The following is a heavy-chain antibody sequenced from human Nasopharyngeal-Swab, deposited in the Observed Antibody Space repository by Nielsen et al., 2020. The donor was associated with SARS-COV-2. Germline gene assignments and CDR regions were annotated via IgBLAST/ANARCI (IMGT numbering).Heavy chain of an antibody. J-gene: IGHJ4*02. D-gene: IGHD3-22*01. CDR2: ISYDEDNE. V-gene: IGHV3-30*18. CDR3: AKGLPPSYYSDTSGYCLDS. Sequence: GRQRPWNGLAWEAVISYDEDNELDAKSVRGRFTISRDNSRNTLYLQMNSLRAEDTAVYYCAKGLPPSYYSDTSGYCLDSWGQGTLVTVSS.